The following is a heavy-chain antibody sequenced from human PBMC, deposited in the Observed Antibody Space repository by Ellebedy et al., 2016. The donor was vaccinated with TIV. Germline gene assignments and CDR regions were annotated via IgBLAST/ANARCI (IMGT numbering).Heavy chain of an antibody. D-gene: IGHD4-17*01. V-gene: IGHV1-46*01. CDR1: GYSFTGYY. CDR3: ARDATVTAGTDWFDP. CDR2: INPSGGST. Sequence: ASVKVSCKASGYSFTGYYMHWVRQAPGQGLEWMGIINPSGGSTTYAQKFQGRVTMTRDTSTSTVYMELNSLRSEDTAVYYCARDATVTAGTDWFDPWGQGTLVTVSS. J-gene: IGHJ5*02.